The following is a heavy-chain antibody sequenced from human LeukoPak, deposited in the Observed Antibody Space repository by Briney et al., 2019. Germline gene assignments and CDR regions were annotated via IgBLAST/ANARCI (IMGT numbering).Heavy chain of an antibody. D-gene: IGHD6-13*01. CDR3: ARDGSSSSSCYEEYFQH. V-gene: IGHV3-48*03. J-gene: IGHJ1*01. Sequence: GGSLRLSCAASGFTFSSYEMIWVRQAPGKGLEWVSYISSSGSTIYYADSVKGRFTISRDNAKNSLYLQMYSLRAEDTAVYYCARDGSSSSSCYEEYFQHWGQGTLVTVFS. CDR1: GFTFSSYE. CDR2: ISSSGSTI.